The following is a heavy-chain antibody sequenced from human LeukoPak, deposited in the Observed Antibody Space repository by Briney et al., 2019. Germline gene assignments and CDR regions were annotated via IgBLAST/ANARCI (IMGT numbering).Heavy chain of an antibody. V-gene: IGHV1-18*01. CDR3: ARAPRETTRVSELNCGFSCWFDP. D-gene: IGHD4-17*01. CDR1: GYTFTSYG. J-gene: IGHJ5*02. CDR2: ISAYNGNT. Sequence: ASVKVSCKASGYTFTSYGISWVRQAPGQGLEWMGWISAYNGNTNYAQKLQGRVTMTTDTSTSTAYMELRSLRSDDTAVYYCARAPRETTRVSELNCGFSCWFDPWGQGTLVTVSS.